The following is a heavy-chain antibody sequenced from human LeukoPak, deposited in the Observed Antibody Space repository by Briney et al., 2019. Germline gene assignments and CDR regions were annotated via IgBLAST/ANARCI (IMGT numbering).Heavy chain of an antibody. CDR3: ARHAPNMLRGVTIDY. CDR1: GGSISSGDYY. J-gene: IGHJ4*02. Sequence: SQTLSLTCTVSGGSISSGDYYWSWTRQPPGKGLEWIGYIYYSGSTYYNPSLKSRVTISVDTSKNQFSLKLSSVTAADTAVYYCARHAPNMLRGVTIDYWGQGTLVTVSS. V-gene: IGHV4-30-4*08. D-gene: IGHD3-10*01. CDR2: IYYSGST.